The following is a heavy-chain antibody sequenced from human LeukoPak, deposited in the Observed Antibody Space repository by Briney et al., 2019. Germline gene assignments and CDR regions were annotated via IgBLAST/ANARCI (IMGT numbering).Heavy chain of an antibody. CDR3: ATLTAYYDFWSGYHGNWFDP. CDR2: INHSGST. V-gene: IGHV4-34*01. D-gene: IGHD3-3*01. J-gene: IGHJ5*02. CDR1: GGSFSGYY. Sequence: SETLSLTCAVSGGSFSGYYGSWIRQPPGKGLEWSGEINHSGSTNYNPSLKSRVTISVDTSKNQFSLKLSSVTAADTAVHYCATLTAYYDFWSGYHGNWFDPWGQGTLVTVPS.